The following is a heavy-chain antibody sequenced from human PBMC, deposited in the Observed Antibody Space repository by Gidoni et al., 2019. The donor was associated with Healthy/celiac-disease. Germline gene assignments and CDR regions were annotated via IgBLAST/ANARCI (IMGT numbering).Heavy chain of an antibody. V-gene: IGHV3-23*01. CDR1: GFTFSSYA. CDR3: AKAGGKGDGYNHDAFDI. Sequence: EVQLLESGGGLVQPGGSLILSCAASGFTFSSYAMSWVRQAPGKGLEWVSAISGSGGSTYYADSVKGRFTISRDNSKNTLYLQMNSLRAEDTAVYYCAKAGGKGDGYNHDAFDIWGQGTMVTVSS. J-gene: IGHJ3*02. D-gene: IGHD2-8*02. CDR2: ISGSGGST.